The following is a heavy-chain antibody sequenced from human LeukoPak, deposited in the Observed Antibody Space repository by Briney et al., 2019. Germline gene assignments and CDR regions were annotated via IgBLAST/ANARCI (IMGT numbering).Heavy chain of an antibody. CDR1: GFTFSSYS. V-gene: IGHV3-21*01. J-gene: IGHJ4*02. CDR3: ARDPINYYDSCGYYDY. D-gene: IGHD3-22*01. CDR2: ISSSSRYI. Sequence: NPGGSLRLSCAASGFTFSSYSMNWVRQAPGKGLVWVSSISSSSRYIYCADSVKGRFTISRDNAKSTLYLQMNSLRAEDTAVYYCARDPINYYDSCGYYDYWGQGTLVTVSS.